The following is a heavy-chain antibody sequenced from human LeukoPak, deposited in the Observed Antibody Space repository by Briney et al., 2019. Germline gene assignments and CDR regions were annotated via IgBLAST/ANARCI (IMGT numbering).Heavy chain of an antibody. CDR2: IRYGGSHQ. CDR1: GFTFSSYG. Sequence: GGSLRLSCAASGFTFSSYGMHWVRQAPGKGLEGVAFIRYGGSHQFYADSVRGRFTISRDNPKNTLYLQMNSLRGEDTAVYFCARDSGTWFYLQDWGQGTLVTVSS. J-gene: IGHJ1*01. V-gene: IGHV3-33*08. D-gene: IGHD2/OR15-2a*01. CDR3: ARDSGTWFYLQD.